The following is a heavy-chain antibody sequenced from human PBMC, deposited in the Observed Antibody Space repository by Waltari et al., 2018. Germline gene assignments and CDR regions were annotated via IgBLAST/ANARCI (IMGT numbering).Heavy chain of an antibody. CDR1: NGSIHSYF. J-gene: IGHJ4*02. D-gene: IGHD6-6*01. CDR3: ARHGGVAALYYFDY. CDR2: IYSTGPT. V-gene: IGHV4-59*08. Sequence: QVQLQESGPGLVKPSATLSLTCSVSNGSIHSYFWSWIRQPPGKGLEWIGYIYSTGPTDYNPSLGSRVTISVDTSKNQFSLRLSSVTAADTAVYYCARHGGVAALYYFDYWGQGTLVTVSS.